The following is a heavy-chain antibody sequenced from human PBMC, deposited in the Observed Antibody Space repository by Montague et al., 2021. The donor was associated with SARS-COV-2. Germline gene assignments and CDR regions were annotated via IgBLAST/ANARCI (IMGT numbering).Heavy chain of an antibody. V-gene: IGHV4-39*01. D-gene: IGHD4-23*01. J-gene: IGHJ6*02. CDR3: ARLVETYYYYYGMDV. CDR1: GGSISSCSYY. Sequence: SETLSLTCTVSGGSISSCSYYWGRIRQPPGKGLVWIGSIYYSGSTYYNPSRKSRVTISVATSKNQFALKLSSVTAADAAVYYCARLVETYYYYYGMDVWGQGTTVTVSS. CDR2: IYYSGST.